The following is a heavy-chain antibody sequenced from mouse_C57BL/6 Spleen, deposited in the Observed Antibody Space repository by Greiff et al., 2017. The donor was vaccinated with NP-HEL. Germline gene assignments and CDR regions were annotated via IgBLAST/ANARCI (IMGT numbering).Heavy chain of an antibody. CDR2: IYPGDGDT. V-gene: IGHV1-82*01. J-gene: IGHJ4*01. CDR1: GYAFSSSW. Sequence: QVQLQQSGPELVKPGASVKISCKASGYAFSSSWMNWVKQRPGKGLEWIGRIYPGDGDTNYNGKFKGKALLTADKSSSTAYMQLSSLTSEDSAVYFCARSEQGRVAMDYWGQGTSVTVSS. CDR3: ARSEQGRVAMDY.